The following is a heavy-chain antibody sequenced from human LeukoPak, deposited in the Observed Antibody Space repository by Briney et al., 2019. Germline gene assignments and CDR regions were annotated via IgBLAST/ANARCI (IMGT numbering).Heavy chain of an antibody. CDR1: GFTFSSYA. CDR2: ISGSGGST. CDR3: AKDRKRPIFGVVIMAPISDY. J-gene: IGHJ4*02. D-gene: IGHD3-3*01. V-gene: IGHV3-23*01. Sequence: GALRLSCAASGFTFSSYAMSWVRQAPGKGLEWVSAISGSGGSTYYADSVKGRFTISRDNSKNTLYLQMNSLRAEDTAVYYCAKDRKRPIFGVVIMAPISDYWGQGTLVTVSS.